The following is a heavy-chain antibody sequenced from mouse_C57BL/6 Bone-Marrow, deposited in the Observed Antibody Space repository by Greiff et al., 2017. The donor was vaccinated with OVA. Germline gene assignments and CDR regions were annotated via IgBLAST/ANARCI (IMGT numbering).Heavy chain of an antibody. Sequence: VKLQQSGPGLVQPSQSLSITCTVSGFSLTSYGVHWVRQSPGKGLEWLGVIWRGGSTDYNAAFMSRLSITKDNSKSQVFFKMNSLQADDTAIYYCAKMDGSSFYYFDYWGQGTTLTVSS. CDR2: IWRGGST. V-gene: IGHV2-5*01. D-gene: IGHD1-1*01. CDR3: AKMDGSSFYYFDY. J-gene: IGHJ2*01. CDR1: GFSLTSYG.